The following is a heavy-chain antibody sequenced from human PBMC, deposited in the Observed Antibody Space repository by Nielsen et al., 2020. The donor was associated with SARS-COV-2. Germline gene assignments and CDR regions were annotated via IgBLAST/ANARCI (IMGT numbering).Heavy chain of an antibody. Sequence: WIRQPPGKGLEYVSAISSNGGSTYYADSVKGRFTISRDNSKNTLYLQMSSLRAEDTAVYYCVKDNKKGYDILTGYYTTSYYYYGMDVWGQGTTVTVSS. CDR3: VKDNKKGYDILTGYYTTSYYYYGMDV. J-gene: IGHJ6*02. D-gene: IGHD3-9*01. CDR2: ISSNGGST. V-gene: IGHV3-64D*09.